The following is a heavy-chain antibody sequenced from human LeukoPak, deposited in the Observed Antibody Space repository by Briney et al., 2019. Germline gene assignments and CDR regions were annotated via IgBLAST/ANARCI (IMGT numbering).Heavy chain of an antibody. D-gene: IGHD6-13*01. CDR1: GGSISSSSYY. Sequence: PSETLSLTCTVSGGSISSSSYYWSWIRQPPGKGLEWIGYIYYSGSTNYNPSLKSRVTISVDTSKNQFSLKLSSVTAADTAVYYCARGYSSSWYAGYYYYGMDVWGQGTTVTVSS. J-gene: IGHJ6*02. CDR2: IYYSGST. V-gene: IGHV4-61*05. CDR3: ARGYSSSWYAGYYYYGMDV.